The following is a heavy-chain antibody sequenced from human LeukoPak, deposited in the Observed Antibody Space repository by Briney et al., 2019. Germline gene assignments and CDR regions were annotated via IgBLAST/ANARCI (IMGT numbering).Heavy chain of an antibody. V-gene: IGHV4-39*01. CDR3: ASPTYPRDIVVVPAAIIRYFDL. CDR2: IYYSGST. D-gene: IGHD2-2*01. CDR1: GGSISSSSYY. J-gene: IGHJ2*01. Sequence: SETLSLTCTVSGGSISSSSYYWGWIRQPPGKGLEWIGSIYYSGSTYYNPSLKSRVTISVDTAKNKFTRKLSSVTAADTAVYYCASPTYPRDIVVVPAAIIRYFDLWGRGTLVTVSS.